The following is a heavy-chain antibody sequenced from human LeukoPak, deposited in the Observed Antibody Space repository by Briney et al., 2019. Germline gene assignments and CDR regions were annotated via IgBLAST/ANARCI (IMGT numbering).Heavy chain of an antibody. CDR3: AGSSGLDAFDI. J-gene: IGHJ3*02. Sequence: GRSLRLSCAASGFTLSSYAMHWVRQAPGKGLEWVADISYDGSNKYYADSVKGRFTISRDNSKNTLYLQMNSLRAEDTAVYYCAGSSGLDAFDIWGQGTMVTVSS. CDR1: GFTLSSYA. V-gene: IGHV3-30-3*01. CDR2: ISYDGSNK. D-gene: IGHD3-22*01.